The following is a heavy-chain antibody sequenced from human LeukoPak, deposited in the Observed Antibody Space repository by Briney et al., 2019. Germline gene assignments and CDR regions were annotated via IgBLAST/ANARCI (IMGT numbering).Heavy chain of an antibody. CDR3: AELGITMIGGG. J-gene: IGHJ6*04. CDR2: ILSDGTNK. D-gene: IGHD3-10*02. CDR1: GFPFSVSA. V-gene: IGHV3-30*04. Sequence: GGSLRLSCAASGFPFSVSAMHWVRQAPGKGLEWVTLILSDGTNKYYTDSVKGRFTISRDNSKNTLYLQMNSLRAEDTAVYYCAELGITMIGGGWGKGTTVTISS.